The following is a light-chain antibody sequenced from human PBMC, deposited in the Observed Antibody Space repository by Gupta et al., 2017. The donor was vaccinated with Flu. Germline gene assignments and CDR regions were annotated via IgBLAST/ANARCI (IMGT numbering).Light chain of an antibody. CDR1: NSDIGAYNY. V-gene: IGLV2-14*01. Sequence: QSITISCTGTNSDIGAYNYVSWYQQHPGKAPKLVIFEVNNRPSGVSNRFSGSKSGNTASLTITELQAEDEAHYYCSSYTGSYTLFGGGTKLTVL. J-gene: IGLJ2*01. CDR2: EVN. CDR3: SSYTGSYTL.